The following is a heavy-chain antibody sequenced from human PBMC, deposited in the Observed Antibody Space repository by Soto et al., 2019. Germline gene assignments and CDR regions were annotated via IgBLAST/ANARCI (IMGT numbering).Heavy chain of an antibody. CDR2: IKQDGSEK. D-gene: IGHD3-16*01. CDR3: ARAGGGFSGLLLEYYFDS. CDR1: GFSFSSNW. V-gene: IGHV3-7*01. Sequence: EVQLVESGGGLVQPGGSLRLSCEGSGFSFSSNWMSWVRQAPGKGLEWVANIKQDGSEKYYVDSVKGRFTISRDNAKNSLYLQMNSLRAEDTAMYYCARAGGGFSGLLLEYYFDSCGQGTLVTVSS. J-gene: IGHJ4*02.